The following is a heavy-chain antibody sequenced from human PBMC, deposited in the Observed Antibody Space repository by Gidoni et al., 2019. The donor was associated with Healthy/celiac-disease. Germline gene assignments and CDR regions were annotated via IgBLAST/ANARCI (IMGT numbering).Heavy chain of an antibody. Sequence: QVQLQESGPGLVKPSPTLSLTCPVSGCSISSGGYYWSWIRQHPGKGLEWIGYIYYSGSTYYNPSLKSRVTISVDTSKNQFSLKLSSVTAADTAVYYCARMGHSGSYYGRYNWFDPWGQGTLVTVSS. CDR2: IYYSGST. CDR3: ARMGHSGSYYGRYNWFDP. V-gene: IGHV4-31*03. J-gene: IGHJ5*02. D-gene: IGHD1-26*01. CDR1: GCSISSGGYY.